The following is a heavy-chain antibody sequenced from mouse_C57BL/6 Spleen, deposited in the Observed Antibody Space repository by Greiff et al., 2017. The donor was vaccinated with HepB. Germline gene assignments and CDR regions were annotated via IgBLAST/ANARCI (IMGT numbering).Heavy chain of an antibody. CDR3: ARVTTVVAHWYFDV. D-gene: IGHD1-1*01. Sequence: QSCKASGYTFTSYWMHWVKQRPGRGLEWIGRIDPNSGGTKYNEKFKSKATLTVDKPSSTAYMQLSSLTSEDSAVYYCARVTTVVAHWYFDVWGTRTTVTVSS. J-gene: IGHJ1*03. CDR1: GYTFTSYW. CDR2: IDPNSGGT. V-gene: IGHV1-72*01.